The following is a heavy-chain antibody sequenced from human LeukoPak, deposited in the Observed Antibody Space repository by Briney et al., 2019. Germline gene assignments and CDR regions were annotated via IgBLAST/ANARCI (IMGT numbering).Heavy chain of an antibody. V-gene: IGHV3-11*01. CDR3: AVKVTDLYYYYMDV. CDR1: GFTFSDYY. Sequence: PGGSLRLSCAASGFTFSDYYMSWIRQAPGKGLEWVSYISSSGSTIYYADSVKGRFTISRDNAKNSLYLQMNSLRAEDTAVYYCAVKVTDLYYYYMDVWGKGTTVTVSS. D-gene: IGHD1-14*01. J-gene: IGHJ6*03. CDR2: ISSSGSTI.